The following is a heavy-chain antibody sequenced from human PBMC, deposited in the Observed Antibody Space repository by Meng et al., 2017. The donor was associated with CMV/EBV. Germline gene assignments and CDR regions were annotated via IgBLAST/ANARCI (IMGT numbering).Heavy chain of an antibody. Sequence: SGFAFGSCWVRWVRRAPGGGLVWVSRIDTDGTITSYADSVKGRFTVSRDNSKNTLYLQMNSLRAEDTAVYYCTRDAADSSSPAWFDPWGQGTLVTVSS. V-gene: IGHV3-74*01. CDR3: TRDAADSSSPAWFDP. J-gene: IGHJ5*02. CDR2: IDTDGTIT. CDR1: GFAFGSCW. D-gene: IGHD6-13*01.